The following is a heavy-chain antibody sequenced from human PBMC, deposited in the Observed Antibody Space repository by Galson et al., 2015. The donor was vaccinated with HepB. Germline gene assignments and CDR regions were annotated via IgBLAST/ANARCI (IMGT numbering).Heavy chain of an antibody. CDR1: GYTFTGYY. CDR2: INPSGGST. V-gene: IGHV1-46*01. D-gene: IGHD2-2*01. CDR3: ARTVVPAAPWFYYYGMDV. Sequence: SVKVSCKASGYTFTGYYMHWVRQAPGQGLEWMGIINPSGGSTSYAQKFQGRVTMTRDTSTSTVYMELSSLRSEDTAVYYCARTVVPAAPWFYYYGMDVWGQGTTVTVSS. J-gene: IGHJ6*02.